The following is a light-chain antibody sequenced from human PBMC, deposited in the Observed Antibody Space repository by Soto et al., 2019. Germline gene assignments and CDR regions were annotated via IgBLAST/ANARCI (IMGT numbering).Light chain of an antibody. CDR3: SSFTSINTGV. V-gene: IGLV2-14*01. J-gene: IGLJ3*02. CDR2: EVS. CDR1: SSDVGGYNY. Sequence: QSALTQPASVSGSPGQSITISCTGTSSDVGGYNYVSWYQQHPGKAPKLMIYEVSNRPSGVSNRFFGSKSGNTASLTISGLQTEDEADYYCSSFTSINTGVFGCGTKLTVL.